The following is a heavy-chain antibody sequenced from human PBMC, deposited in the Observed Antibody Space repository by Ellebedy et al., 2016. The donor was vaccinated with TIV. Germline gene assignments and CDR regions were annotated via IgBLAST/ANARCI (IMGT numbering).Heavy chain of an antibody. D-gene: IGHD3-10*01. V-gene: IGHV3-74*01. CDR1: GFTFSTYW. CDR2: INSDGRTT. J-gene: IGHJ4*02. CDR3: ARGSGVADY. Sequence: GESLKISCAASGFTFSTYWMHSVRQVPGKGLVWVSRINSDGRTTDYADFVKGRFSISRDNAKNTLYLQMNSLRAEDTAVYYCARGSGVADYWGQGTLVTVTS.